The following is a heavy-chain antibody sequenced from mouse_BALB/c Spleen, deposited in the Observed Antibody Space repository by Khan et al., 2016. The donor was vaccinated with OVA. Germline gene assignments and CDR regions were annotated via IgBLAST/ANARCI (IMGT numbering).Heavy chain of an antibody. V-gene: IGHV1-69*02. CDR1: GYTFTNYW. CDR3: TRGVGYVEY. Sequence: QVQLKQSGAELVRPGASVKLSCKASGYTFTNYWINWVKQRPGQGLEWIGNIYPSDSYSNYNQNFKDKATLTVDKSSRTAYMQLSSPTSEDSAVFYCTRGVGYVEYWGQGTTLTVSS. CDR2: IYPSDSYS. J-gene: IGHJ2*01. D-gene: IGHD2-2*01.